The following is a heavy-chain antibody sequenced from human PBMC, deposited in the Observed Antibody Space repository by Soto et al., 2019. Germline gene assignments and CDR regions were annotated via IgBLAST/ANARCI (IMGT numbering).Heavy chain of an antibody. D-gene: IGHD3-10*01. J-gene: IGHJ4*02. Sequence: QVQLQESGPGLVKPSQTLSLTCTVSGGSISSGGYYWSWIRQHPGKGLEWIGYIYYSGSTYYNPSLKSRVTISVDTSKNQLSLKLSSVTAAATAVYYCATYGSGTYKPTTFDYWGQGTLVTVSS. CDR1: GGSISSGGYY. CDR2: IYYSGST. V-gene: IGHV4-31*03. CDR3: ATYGSGTYKPTTFDY.